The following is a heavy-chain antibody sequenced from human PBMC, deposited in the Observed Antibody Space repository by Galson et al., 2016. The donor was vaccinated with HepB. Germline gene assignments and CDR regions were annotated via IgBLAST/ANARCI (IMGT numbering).Heavy chain of an antibody. Sequence: SLRLSCAASGFTFSSYSMIWVRQTPGKGLEWVSYIGSSGPVYYADSLQGRFTISRDNAKKLLYLQMNSLRAEDTAVYYCARGTIAPGLDYWGQGTLVTVSS. D-gene: IGHD1-14*01. J-gene: IGHJ4*02. CDR2: IGSSGPV. V-gene: IGHV3-48*01. CDR1: GFTFSSYS. CDR3: ARGTIAPGLDY.